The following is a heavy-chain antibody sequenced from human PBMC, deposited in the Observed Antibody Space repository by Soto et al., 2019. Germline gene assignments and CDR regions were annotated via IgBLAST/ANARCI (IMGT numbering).Heavy chain of an antibody. CDR1: GVTFSNAG. D-gene: IGHD3-10*01. J-gene: IGHJ4*02. V-gene: IGHV3-15*07. CDR2: IKSKTDGGTT. Sequence: PGGSLRLSCAASGVTFSNAGVNWVRKNPGKGLEWVGRIKSKTDGGTTDYAAPVKGRFTISRDDSKNTLYLQMNSLKTEDTAVYYCTTAQIGEEIKFDYRGQGTLVTVSS. CDR3: TTAQIGEEIKFDY.